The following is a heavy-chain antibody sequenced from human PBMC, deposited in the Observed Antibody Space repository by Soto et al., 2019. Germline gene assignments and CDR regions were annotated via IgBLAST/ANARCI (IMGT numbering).Heavy chain of an antibody. V-gene: IGHV5-51*01. D-gene: IGHD6-13*01. CDR1: GYIFTNYW. CDR3: ARFSFPGASAWFDY. J-gene: IGHJ4*02. CDR2: IYPSDSDT. Sequence: PGESLKISCKASGYIFTNYWIGWVRQMPGKGLELIGVIYPSDSDTRYSPPFQGQVGISADKSATTAYLHWSSLEASDTAMYYCARFSFPGASAWFDYWGQGARVTVSS.